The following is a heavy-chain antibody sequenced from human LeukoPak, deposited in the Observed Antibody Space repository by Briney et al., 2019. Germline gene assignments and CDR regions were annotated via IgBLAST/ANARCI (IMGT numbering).Heavy chain of an antibody. CDR1: GFTFSSYW. V-gene: IGHV3-7*04. CDR2: TKQDGSEK. CDR3: VRGSGTYYVY. D-gene: IGHD1-26*01. Sequence: GGSLRLSCAASGFTFSSYWMTWVRQAPGIGLEWVDNTKQDGSEKYYVASVKGRFTISRDNAKNSLYLQMNSLRVEDSAVYYCVRGSGTYYVYWGQGTLVTVSS. J-gene: IGHJ4*02.